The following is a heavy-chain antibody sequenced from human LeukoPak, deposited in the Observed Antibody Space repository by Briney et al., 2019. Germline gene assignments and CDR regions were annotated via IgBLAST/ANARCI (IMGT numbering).Heavy chain of an antibody. CDR2: ISYSGNT. V-gene: IGHV4-30-4*08. CDR1: GGAISSGDYY. D-gene: IGHD6-19*01. CDR3: ARDSSGWYGPAPIWFDP. Sequence: SETLSLTCTVSGGAISSGDYYWSWIRQPPGGGLEWIGYISYSGNTYYNPSLKSRVTISLDTSKNQFSLKLSSVTAADTAVYYCARDSSGWYGPAPIWFDPWGQGTLVTVSS. J-gene: IGHJ5*02.